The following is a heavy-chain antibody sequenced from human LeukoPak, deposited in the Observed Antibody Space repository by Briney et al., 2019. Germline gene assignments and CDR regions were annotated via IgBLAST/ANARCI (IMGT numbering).Heavy chain of an antibody. V-gene: IGHV4-39*07. J-gene: IGHJ4*02. CDR1: GGSISSGSYY. D-gene: IGHD5-18*01. CDR2: INHSGST. Sequence: SETLSLTCTVSGGSISSGSYYWSWIRQPPGKGLEGIGEINHSGSTNYNPSLKSRVTISVDTSKNQFSLKLSSVTAADTAVYYCARGGYSYGYVYWGQGTLVTVSS. CDR3: ARGGYSYGYVY.